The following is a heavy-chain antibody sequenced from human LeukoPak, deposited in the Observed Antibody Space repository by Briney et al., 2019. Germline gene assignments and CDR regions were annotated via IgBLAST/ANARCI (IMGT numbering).Heavy chain of an antibody. V-gene: IGHV3-48*03. D-gene: IGHD5-24*01. CDR2: ISSSGSTI. CDR3: AKSGYNRFDY. Sequence: GGSLRLSCAASGFTFSSYEMNWVRQAPGKGLEWVSYISSSGSTIYYADSVKGRFTISRDNSKNTLYLQMNSLRADDTAVYFCAKSGYNRFDYWGQGTLVTVSS. CDR1: GFTFSSYE. J-gene: IGHJ4*02.